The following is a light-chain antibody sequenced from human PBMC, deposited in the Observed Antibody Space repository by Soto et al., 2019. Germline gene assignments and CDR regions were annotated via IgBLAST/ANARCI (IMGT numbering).Light chain of an antibody. V-gene: IGKV3-20*01. J-gene: IGKJ2*01. Sequence: EIVLTQSPGTLSLSPGERATLSCRASQSVSSSYLAWYQQKPGQAPRLLIYGASSRATGIPDRFSSSGSGTDFTLTISRLEPEDFAVYYCQQYGSSFMYTFGQGTKLEIK. CDR3: QQYGSSFMYT. CDR2: GAS. CDR1: QSVSSSY.